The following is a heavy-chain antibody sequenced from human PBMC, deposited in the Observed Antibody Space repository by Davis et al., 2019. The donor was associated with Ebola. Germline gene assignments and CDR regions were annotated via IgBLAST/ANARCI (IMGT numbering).Heavy chain of an antibody. D-gene: IGHD5-12*01. V-gene: IGHV3-15*01. Sequence: PGGSLRLSCAASGFTFSNAWMSWVRQAPGKGLEWVGRIKSKTDGGTTDYAAPVKGRFTISRDDSKNTLYLQMNSLKTEDTAVYYCTTTPTHSGYDLYYYYGMDVWGQGTTVTVSS. CDR1: GFTFSNAW. CDR2: IKSKTDGGTT. J-gene: IGHJ6*02. CDR3: TTTPTHSGYDLYYYYGMDV.